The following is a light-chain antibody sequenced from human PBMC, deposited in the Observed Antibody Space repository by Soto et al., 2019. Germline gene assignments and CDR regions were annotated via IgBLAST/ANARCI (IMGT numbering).Light chain of an antibody. V-gene: IGKV1-5*03. CDR1: QSINSW. Sequence: DIRMTQSPSTLSASVGDRFTITDGANQSINSWLAWYQQKPGKAPKILIYKASSLESGVPSRFSGSGSGTEFTLTISSLQPDDFATYYCQQFNTVSRTFGQGTKVDIK. CDR2: KAS. CDR3: QQFNTVSRT. J-gene: IGKJ1*01.